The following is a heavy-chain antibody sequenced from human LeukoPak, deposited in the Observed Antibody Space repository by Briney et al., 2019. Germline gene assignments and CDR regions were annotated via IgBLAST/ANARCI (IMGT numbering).Heavy chain of an antibody. CDR2: IYQSGST. Sequence: PSQTLSLTCAVSGGSISSGGYSWSWIRQPPGKGLEWIGYIYQSGSTYYNPSLKSRVTIAVDRSKNQFSLKLSSVTAADTAVYYCARGRDDILTGYSPAFDYWGQGTLVTVSS. CDR1: GGSISSGGYS. J-gene: IGHJ4*02. CDR3: ARGRDDILTGYSPAFDY. V-gene: IGHV4-30-2*01. D-gene: IGHD3-9*01.